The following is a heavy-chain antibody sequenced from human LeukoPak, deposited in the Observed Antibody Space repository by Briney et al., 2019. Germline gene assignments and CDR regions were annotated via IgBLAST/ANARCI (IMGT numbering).Heavy chain of an antibody. J-gene: IGHJ5*02. CDR3: AKAHGTYYYDSSGRNWFDP. V-gene: IGHV1-2*02. CDR2: INPNSGGT. CDR1: GYIFTGYY. D-gene: IGHD3-22*01. Sequence: ASVKVSCKASGYIFTGYYLHWVRQAPGQGLERMGWINPNSGGTNYAQKFQGRVTMTRDTSISTAYMELSRLRSDDTAVYYCAKAHGTYYYDSSGRNWFDPWGQGTLVTVSS.